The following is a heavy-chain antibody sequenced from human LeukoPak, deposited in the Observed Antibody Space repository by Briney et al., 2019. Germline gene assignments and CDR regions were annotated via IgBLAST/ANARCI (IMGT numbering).Heavy chain of an antibody. V-gene: IGHV3-23*01. CDR3: ARFLGRITISGVVPYGMDV. CDR2: ISRSGGST. J-gene: IGHJ6*02. Sequence: GESLRLSCAASGFTFSSYAMSWVRQAPGKGLEWVSAISRSGGSTYYTDSVKGRFTISRHSSKNTLYLQMNSLRGEDTAVYYCARFLGRITISGVVPYGMDVWGQGTTVTVSS. CDR1: GFTFSSYA. D-gene: IGHD3-3*01.